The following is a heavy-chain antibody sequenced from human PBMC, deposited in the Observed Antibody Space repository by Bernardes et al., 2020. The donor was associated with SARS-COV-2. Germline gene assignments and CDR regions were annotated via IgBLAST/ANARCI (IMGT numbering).Heavy chain of an antibody. Sequence: GSLRLSCSVSGFTVSSKYMNWVRQAPGKGLEWVSVIQSGGYTNYADSVKGRFTVSRDTSENTVSLQMNSLRAEDTAVYYCARGLRWAFDYWGQGTLVSVSS. D-gene: IGHD4-17*01. CDR3: ARGLRWAFDY. J-gene: IGHJ4*02. V-gene: IGHV3-53*01. CDR2: IQSGGYT. CDR1: GFTVSSKY.